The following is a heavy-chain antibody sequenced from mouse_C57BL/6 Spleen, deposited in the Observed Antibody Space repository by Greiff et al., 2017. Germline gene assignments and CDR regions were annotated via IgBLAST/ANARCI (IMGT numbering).Heavy chain of an antibody. CDR2: IDPANGNT. D-gene: IGHD1-1*01. Sequence: EVQLQESVAELVRPGASVKLSCTASGFNIKNTYMHWVKQRPEQGLEWIGRIDPANGNTKYAPKFQGKATITADTSANTADLQLSSLTSEDTAIYYGARSKITTVVEDDWGQGTTLTVSA. CDR1: GFNIKNTY. CDR3: ARSKITTVVEDD. J-gene: IGHJ2*01. V-gene: IGHV14-3*01.